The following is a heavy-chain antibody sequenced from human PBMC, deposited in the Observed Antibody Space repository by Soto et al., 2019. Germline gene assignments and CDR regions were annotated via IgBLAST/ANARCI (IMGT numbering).Heavy chain of an antibody. J-gene: IGHJ5*02. V-gene: IGHV1-8*01. CDR3: ARERTRGFDP. CDR2: MNPNSGNT. Sequence: QVHLVQSGAEVRKPGASVKVSCKASGYTFTSYDINWVRQATGQGLEWMGWMNPNSGNTAYAQKFQGRGTMTRNTSISTAHMELSSLKSEDPAVYYCARERTRGFDPWGQGTLVTVSS. CDR1: GYTFTSYD.